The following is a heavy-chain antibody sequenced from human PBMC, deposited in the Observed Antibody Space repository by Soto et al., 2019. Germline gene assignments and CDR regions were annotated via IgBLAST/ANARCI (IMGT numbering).Heavy chain of an antibody. CDR3: VRYGGTTSYYYSGMDV. D-gene: IGHD4-4*01. Sequence: QVQLQESGPGLVKPSETLSLTCTVSGGSISYYYWSWIRQPPGKGLEWIGYIYYSGSTNYNPSLKSRVTISVDTSKNQFSLKLSSVTAADTAVYYCVRYGGTTSYYYSGMDVRGQGTTVTVSS. J-gene: IGHJ6*02. CDR2: IYYSGST. V-gene: IGHV4-59*01. CDR1: GGSISYYY.